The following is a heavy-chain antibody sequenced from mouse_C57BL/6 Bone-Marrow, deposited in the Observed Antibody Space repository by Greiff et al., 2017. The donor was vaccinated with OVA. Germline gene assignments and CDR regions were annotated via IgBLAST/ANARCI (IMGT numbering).Heavy chain of an antibody. CDR1: GYTFTSYW. CDR2: IHPSDSDT. J-gene: IGHJ4*01. V-gene: IGHV1-74*01. D-gene: IGHD1-1*01. Sequence: VQLKQPGAELVKPGASVKVSCKASGYTFTSYWMHWVKQRPGQGLEWIGRIHPSDSDTNSNQKFKGKATLTVDKSSSTAYMQLSSLTSEDSAVYYCAIGGYYYGYYAMDYWGQGTSVTVSS. CDR3: AIGGYYYGYYAMDY.